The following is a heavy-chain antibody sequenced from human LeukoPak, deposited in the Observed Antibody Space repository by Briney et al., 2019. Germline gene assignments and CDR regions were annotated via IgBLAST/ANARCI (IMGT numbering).Heavy chain of an antibody. CDR3: ATDPYYGDYGDFDY. D-gene: IGHD4-17*01. J-gene: IGHJ4*02. V-gene: IGHV4-59*12. CDR1: GDSINSDY. Sequence: SETLSLTCTVSGDSINSDYWNWIRQPPGKGLEWIGFIYYSGSTNYNPSLKSRVTISVDASRNHFSLKLNSVTAADTAVYYCATDPYYGDYGDFDYWGQGTLVTVSS. CDR2: IYYSGST.